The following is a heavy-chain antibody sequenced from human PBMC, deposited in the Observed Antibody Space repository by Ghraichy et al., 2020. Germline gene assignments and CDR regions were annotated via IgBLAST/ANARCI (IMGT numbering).Heavy chain of an antibody. Sequence: SETLSLTCTVSGGSISSYYWCWIRQPPGRELEWIGYFHYRENTKYHPSLTDRVTISIDTSNNQFSLKQSSVTAADTALYYCARHGRDHGDSYHEFWGQGTLVTVST. CDR2: FHYRENT. J-gene: IGHJ4*02. CDR1: GGSISSYY. D-gene: IGHD1-14*01. V-gene: IGHV4-59*08. CDR3: ARHGRDHGDSYHEF.